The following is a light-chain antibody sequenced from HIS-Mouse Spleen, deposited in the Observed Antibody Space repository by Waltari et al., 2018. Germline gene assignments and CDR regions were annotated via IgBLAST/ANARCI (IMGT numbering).Light chain of an antibody. J-gene: IGLJ2*01. CDR3: SSYTSSSTEV. V-gene: IGLV2-14*03. Sequence: QSALTQPASVSGSPGQSITISCTGTSSDVGGYNYVSWYQQHPGKAPKPMIYDVSNRPSGFSNRFSGSKSGNPASLTISGLQAEDEADYYCSSYTSSSTEVFGGGTKLTVL. CDR2: DVS. CDR1: SSDVGGYNY.